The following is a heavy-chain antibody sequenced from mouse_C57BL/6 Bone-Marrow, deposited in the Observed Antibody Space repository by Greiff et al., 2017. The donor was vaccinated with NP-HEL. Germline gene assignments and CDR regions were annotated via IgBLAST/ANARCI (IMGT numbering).Heavy chain of an antibody. J-gene: IGHJ1*03. V-gene: IGHV1-5*01. D-gene: IGHD1-1*01. CDR2: IYPGNSDT. CDR1: GYTFTSYW. Sequence: VQLQQSGTVLARPGASVKMSCKTSGYTFTSYWMHWVKQRPGQGLEWIGAIYPGNSDTSYNQKFKGKAKLTAVTSASTAYMELSSLTNEDSAVYYCTRSGEYYGSSYWYFDVWGTGTTVTVSS. CDR3: TRSGEYYGSSYWYFDV.